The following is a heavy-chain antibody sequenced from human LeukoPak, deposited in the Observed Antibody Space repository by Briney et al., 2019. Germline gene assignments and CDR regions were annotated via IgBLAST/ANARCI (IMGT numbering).Heavy chain of an antibody. J-gene: IGHJ5*02. CDR3: ARRLRSSTIFDP. Sequence: PSETLSLTCTVSGDSISSYYWSWIRQPPGKGLEWIGYIYYSGSTTYNPSLKSRVNISVDTSKNQFSLKLNSVTAADTAVYYCARRLRSSTIFDPWGQGTLVTVSS. CDR2: IYYSGST. D-gene: IGHD3-3*01. V-gene: IGHV4-59*01. CDR1: GDSISSYY.